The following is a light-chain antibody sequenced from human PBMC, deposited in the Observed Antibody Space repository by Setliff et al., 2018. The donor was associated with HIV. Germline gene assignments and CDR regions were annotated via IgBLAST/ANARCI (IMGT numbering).Light chain of an antibody. Sequence: ALTQPASVSGSPGQSITISCTGTSSDVGSYNLVSWYQQHPGRAPKLMIYEVSKRPSGVPNRFSGSKSGNTASLTISGLQADDETDYYCCSYAGSAYVIFGGGTKVTVL. J-gene: IGLJ2*01. CDR2: EVS. CDR3: CSYAGSAYVI. CDR1: SSDVGSYNL. V-gene: IGLV2-23*02.